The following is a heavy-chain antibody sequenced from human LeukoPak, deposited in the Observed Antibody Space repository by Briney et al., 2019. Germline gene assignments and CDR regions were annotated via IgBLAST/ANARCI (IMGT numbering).Heavy chain of an antibody. CDR1: GGTFSSYA. Sequence: SCKASGGTFSSYAISWVRQAPGKGLEWVSAISGSGGNTYYADSVKGRFTISRDNSKNTLYLQMDSLRADDTAVYYCAKAAFSRTSYFDYWGQGTLVTASS. CDR3: AKAAFSRTSYFDY. D-gene: IGHD3-3*02. J-gene: IGHJ4*02. V-gene: IGHV3-23*01. CDR2: ISGSGGNT.